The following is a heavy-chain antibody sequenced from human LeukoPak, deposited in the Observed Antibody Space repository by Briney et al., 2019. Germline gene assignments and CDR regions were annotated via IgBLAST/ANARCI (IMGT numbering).Heavy chain of an antibody. CDR1: GGSISSYY. V-gene: IGHV4-59*08. J-gene: IGHJ4*02. CDR2: IYYSGST. D-gene: IGHD1-26*01. Sequence: PSETLSLTCTVSGGSISSYYWSWIRQPPGKGLEWIGYIYYSGSTNYNPSLKSRVTISVDTSKNQFSLKLSSVTAADTAVYYCARHEGWDDYFDYWGQGTLVTVSS. CDR3: ARHEGWDDYFDY.